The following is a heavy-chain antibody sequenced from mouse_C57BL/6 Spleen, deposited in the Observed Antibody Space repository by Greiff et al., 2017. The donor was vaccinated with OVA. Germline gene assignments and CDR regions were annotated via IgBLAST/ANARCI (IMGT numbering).Heavy chain of an antibody. J-gene: IGHJ3*01. CDR3: ADYYGSSPPWFAY. CDR1: GYTFTSYG. V-gene: IGHV1-81*01. CDR2: IYPRSGNT. Sequence: VQVVESGAELARPGASVKLSCKASGYTFTSYGISWVKQRTGQGLEWIGEIYPRSGNTYYNEKFKGKATLTADKSSSTAYMELRSLTSEDSAVYFCADYYGSSPPWFAYWGQGTLVTVSA. D-gene: IGHD1-1*01.